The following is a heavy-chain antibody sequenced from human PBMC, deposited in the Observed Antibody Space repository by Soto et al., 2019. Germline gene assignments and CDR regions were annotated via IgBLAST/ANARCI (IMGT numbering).Heavy chain of an antibody. D-gene: IGHD1-26*01. Sequence: GGSLRLSGEAYGFPFRNAWMRWVRQAPGTGLEWVGRLKSKTDGGTTDYAAPANGRFTISRDDAQSTLDLHMNSLKTAEAAVYYCTTDGYSGSCHDAFDIWGERTMVT. CDR2: LKSKTDGGTT. V-gene: IGHV3-15*01. J-gene: IGHJ3*02. CDR3: TTDGYSGSCHDAFDI. CDR1: GFPFRNAW.